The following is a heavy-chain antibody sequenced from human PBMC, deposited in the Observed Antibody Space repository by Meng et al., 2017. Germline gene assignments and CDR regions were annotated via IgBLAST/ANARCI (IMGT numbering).Heavy chain of an antibody. CDR2: ISWDGGST. V-gene: IGHV3-43D*03. CDR3: AKDRDSGYGMDV. D-gene: IGHD6-19*01. Sequence: GESLKISCAASGFTFDDYAMHWVRQAPGKGLEWVSLISWDGGSTYYADSVKGRFTISRDNSKNSLYLQMNGLRAEDTALYYCAKDRDSGYGMDVWGQGTTVTVSS. J-gene: IGHJ6*02. CDR1: GFTFDDYA.